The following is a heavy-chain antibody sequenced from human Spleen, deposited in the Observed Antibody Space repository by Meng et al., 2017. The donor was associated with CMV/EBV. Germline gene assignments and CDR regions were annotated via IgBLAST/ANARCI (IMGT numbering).Heavy chain of an antibody. CDR1: GFKFDDYG. V-gene: IGHV3-20*04. CDR2: INWSGSRT. Sequence: GESLKISCAASGFKFDDYGMSWVRQPPGKGLEWVSGINWSGSRTYADSVKGRFTISRDNAKNSLYLQMNSVRAEDTALYYCARGRVGAVAGPAPFDYWGQGTLVTVSS. J-gene: IGHJ4*02. CDR3: ARGRVGAVAGPAPFDY. D-gene: IGHD6-19*01.